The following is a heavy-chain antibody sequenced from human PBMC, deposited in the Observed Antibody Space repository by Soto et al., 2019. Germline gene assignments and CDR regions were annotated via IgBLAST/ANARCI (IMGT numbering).Heavy chain of an antibody. CDR1: GGSISSYF. J-gene: IGHJ6*03. D-gene: IGHD2-2*01. Sequence: GPGPVNPSETLSLTCTVSGGSISSYFWSWIRQPLGKGLEWIGYISYSGGANYNPSLKSQVTISVDTSKNQFSMNLSSVTAADTAVYFCARVPAAMPGYHYYYMDVWGKGTTVTVSS. V-gene: IGHV4-59*08. CDR3: ARVPAAMPGYHYYYMDV. CDR2: ISYSGGA.